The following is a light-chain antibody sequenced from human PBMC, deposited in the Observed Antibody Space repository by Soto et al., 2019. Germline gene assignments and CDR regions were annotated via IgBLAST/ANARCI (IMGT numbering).Light chain of an antibody. CDR3: SSYAGSSNV. CDR1: SSDVGSYNY. CDR2: EVN. J-gene: IGLJ1*01. V-gene: IGLV2-8*01. Sequence: QSVPTQPASVSGSPGQSITITCTGTSSDVGSYNYVSWYQQHPGKAPKLMIYEVNKRPSGVPDRFSGSKSGNTASLTVSGLQAEDEADYYCSSYAGSSNVFGTGTKVTVL.